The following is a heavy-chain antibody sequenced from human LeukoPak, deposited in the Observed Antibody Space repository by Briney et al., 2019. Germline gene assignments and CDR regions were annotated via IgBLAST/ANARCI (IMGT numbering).Heavy chain of an antibody. CDR2: ISYDGSNK. D-gene: IGHD6-19*01. CDR3: AGSSGWHFFDY. J-gene: IGHJ4*02. CDR1: GFTFSSYG. V-gene: IGHV3-30*03. Sequence: GGSLRLSCAASGFTFSSYGMHWVRQAPGKGLEWVAVISYDGSNKYYADSVKGRFTISRGNSKNTLYLQMNSLRAEDTAVYYCAGSSGWHFFDYWGQGTLVTVSS.